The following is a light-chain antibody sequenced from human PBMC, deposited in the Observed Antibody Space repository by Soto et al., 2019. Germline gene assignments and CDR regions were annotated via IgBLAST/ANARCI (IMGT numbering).Light chain of an antibody. CDR3: QHYNNWPSIT. CDR1: QSVSSN. J-gene: IGKJ5*01. V-gene: IGKV3-15*01. Sequence: EIVITQSPASLSVSPGARAPLSCRASQSVSSNLAWYQQKPGQAPRLLIYGASTRATGIPARFSGNVSGTEFTLTISSLQSDDFVVYDCQHYNNWPSITFGRGTRRDIK. CDR2: GAS.